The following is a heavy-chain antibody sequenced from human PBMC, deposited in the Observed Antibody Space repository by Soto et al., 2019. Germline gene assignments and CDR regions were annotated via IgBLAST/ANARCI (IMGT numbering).Heavy chain of an antibody. CDR3: ASALGPTYYYGSGSYFYGMDV. D-gene: IGHD3-10*01. Sequence: VGSLRLSCAASGFTVSSNYMSWVRQAPGEGLEWVSVIYSGGSTYYADSVKGRFTISRDNSKNTLYLQMNSLRAEDTAVYYCASALGPTYYYGSGSYFYGMDVWGQGTTVTVSS. V-gene: IGHV3-53*01. CDR2: IYSGGST. CDR1: GFTVSSNY. J-gene: IGHJ6*02.